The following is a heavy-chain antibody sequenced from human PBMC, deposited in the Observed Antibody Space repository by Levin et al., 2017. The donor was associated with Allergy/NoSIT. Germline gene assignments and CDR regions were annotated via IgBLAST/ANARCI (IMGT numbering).Heavy chain of an antibody. D-gene: IGHD6-13*01. J-gene: IGHJ4*02. CDR1: GYRFTDYY. Sequence: ASVKVSCKAAGYRFTDYYMHWVRQAPGQGLEWMGWINPRTGGTSFAQKFQGRLTMTRDTSISTAYMELSSLRSDDTAIYFCARARGHIEAVDTKFDQWGQGTLVTVSS. CDR3: ARARGHIEAVDTKFDQ. CDR2: INPRTGGT. V-gene: IGHV1-2*02.